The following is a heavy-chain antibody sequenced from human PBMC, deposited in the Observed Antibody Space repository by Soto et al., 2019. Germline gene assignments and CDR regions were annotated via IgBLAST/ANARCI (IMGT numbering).Heavy chain of an antibody. D-gene: IGHD2-2*01. CDR1: GGSFSGYY. CDR2: INHSGST. V-gene: IGHV4-34*01. J-gene: IGHJ5*02. CDR3: ARGRVGYCSSTSCQYNWFDP. Sequence: SETLSLTCAVYGGSFSGYYWSWIRQPPGKGLEWIGEINHSGSTNYNPSLKSRVTISVDTSKNQFSLKLSSVTAADTAVDYCARGRVGYCSSTSCQYNWFDPLGQGTLVTVSS.